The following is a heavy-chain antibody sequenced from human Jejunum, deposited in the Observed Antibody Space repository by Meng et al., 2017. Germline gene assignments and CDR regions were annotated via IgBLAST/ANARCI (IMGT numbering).Heavy chain of an antibody. V-gene: IGHV4-4*02. CDR3: ARGAAGTRPFDS. J-gene: IGHJ4*02. CDR1: GASITSDW. CDR2: IYHSGAY. D-gene: IGHD3/OR15-3a*01. Sequence: SETLSLTCAVSGASITSDWWNWVRQSPGKGLEWIGEIYHSGAYNYNPSLRSRVTISVDTFNNHLSLKLDSLTAADTAVYYCARGAAGTRPFDSWGQGILVTVSS.